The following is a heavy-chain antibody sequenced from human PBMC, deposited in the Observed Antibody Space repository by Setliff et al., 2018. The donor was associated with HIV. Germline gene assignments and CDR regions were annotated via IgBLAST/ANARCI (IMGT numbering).Heavy chain of an antibody. CDR2: ISAYNGNT. CDR3: AREIGDYYDSSGYYPPTDYYYGMDV. Sequence: VTVSCRASGYTFTSYDISWVRQAPGQGLEWMGWISAYNGNTNYAQKLQGRVTMTTDTSTSTAYMELRSLRSDDTAVYYCAREIGDYYDSSGYYPPTDYYYGMDVWGQGTTVTVSS. V-gene: IGHV1-18*01. J-gene: IGHJ6*02. CDR1: GYTFTSYD. D-gene: IGHD3-22*01.